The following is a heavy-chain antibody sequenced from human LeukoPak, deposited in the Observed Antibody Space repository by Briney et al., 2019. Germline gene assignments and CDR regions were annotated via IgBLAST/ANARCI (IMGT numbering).Heavy chain of an antibody. V-gene: IGHV4-34*01. Sequence: PSETLSLTCAVYGGSFSGYYWSWIRQPPGKGLEWIGEINHSGSTNYNPSLKSRVTISVDTSKNQFSLKLSPVTAADTAVYYCARDCSGGSCYGGASFWGQGTLVTVSS. J-gene: IGHJ4*02. CDR1: GGSFSGYY. D-gene: IGHD2-15*01. CDR2: INHSGST. CDR3: ARDCSGGSCYGGASF.